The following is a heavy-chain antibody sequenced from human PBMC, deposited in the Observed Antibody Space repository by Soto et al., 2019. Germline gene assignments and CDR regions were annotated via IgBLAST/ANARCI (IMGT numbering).Heavy chain of an antibody. J-gene: IGHJ6*02. V-gene: IGHV3-23*01. Sequence: GGALRLSCAASGFTFNTYAMSWVRQAPGKGLEWVSAISGSGDSTYYADSVKGRFTISRDNFKNTLYLQMNSLRAEDTAVYYCAKARRITMIVVVRGFYYGMDVWGQGTTVTVSS. D-gene: IGHD3-22*01. CDR3: AKARRITMIVVVRGFYYGMDV. CDR2: ISGSGDST. CDR1: GFTFNTYA.